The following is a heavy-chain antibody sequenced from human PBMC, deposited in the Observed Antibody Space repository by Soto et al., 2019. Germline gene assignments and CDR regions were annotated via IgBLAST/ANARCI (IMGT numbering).Heavy chain of an antibody. J-gene: IGHJ4*02. CDR2: IYYSGRT. Sequence: SETLSLTCTVSGASVSSASYYWSWIRQPPGKGLEWIGYIYYSGRTDYNPSLKSRVTISLDTSKNQFSLKLSSVTAADTAVYYCAKDPEVVVTAPDYWGQGTLVTVSS. V-gene: IGHV4-61*01. CDR3: AKDPEVVVTAPDY. CDR1: GASVSSASYY. D-gene: IGHD2-21*02.